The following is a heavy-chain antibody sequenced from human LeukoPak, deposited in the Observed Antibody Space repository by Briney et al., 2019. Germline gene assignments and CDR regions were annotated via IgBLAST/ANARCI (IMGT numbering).Heavy chain of an antibody. Sequence: GGSLRLSCAASGFTFSSYGVHWVRQAPGKGLEWVAFIRYDRSNKYYADSVKGRFTISRDNSKNTLYLQMNSLRGEDTAVYYCAKGYDYGDYGFDYWGQGTLVTVFS. CDR3: AKGYDYGDYGFDY. V-gene: IGHV3-30*02. CDR1: GFTFSSYG. CDR2: IRYDRSNK. J-gene: IGHJ4*02. D-gene: IGHD4-17*01.